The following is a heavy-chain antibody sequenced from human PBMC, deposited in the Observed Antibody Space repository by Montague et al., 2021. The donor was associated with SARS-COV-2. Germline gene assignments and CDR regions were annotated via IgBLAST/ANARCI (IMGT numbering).Heavy chain of an antibody. CDR2: IYYSWST. D-gene: IGHD2-15*01. J-gene: IGHJ5*02. V-gene: IGHV4-59*01. CDR1: GGSISSYY. CDR3: ARRSLGYCGGGCCYSAFDP. Sequence: SETLSLTCTVSGGSISSYYWSWIWQPPGKGLERIGYIYYSWSTNYNPSLKSRVTISVDTSKNQFPLKLSFVTVADTAVYYCARRSLGYCGGGCCYSAFDPWGQGTRVTVSS.